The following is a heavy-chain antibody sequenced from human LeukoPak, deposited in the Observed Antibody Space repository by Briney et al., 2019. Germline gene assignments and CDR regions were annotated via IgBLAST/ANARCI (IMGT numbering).Heavy chain of an antibody. D-gene: IGHD3-10*01. J-gene: IGHJ4*02. V-gene: IGHV1-8*01. CDR1: GYTFTSYD. CDR3: AREVPPDGSGSPGGTIAEPYFDY. Sequence: ASVKVSCKASGYTFTSYDINWVRQATGQGLEWMGWMNPNSGNTGYAQKFQGRVTMTRNTSISTAYMELSSLRSEDTAVYYCAREVPPDGSGSPGGTIAEPYFDYWGQGTLVTVSS. CDR2: MNPNSGNT.